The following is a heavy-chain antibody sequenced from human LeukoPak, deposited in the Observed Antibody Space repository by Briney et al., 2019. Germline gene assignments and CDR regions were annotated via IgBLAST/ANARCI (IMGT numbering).Heavy chain of an antibody. V-gene: IGHV4-59*01. J-gene: IGHJ4*02. CDR1: GGSISSYY. CDR3: ARDRHDILTGYYHDY. Sequence: PSETLSLTCTVSGGSISSYYWSWIRQPPGKGLEWIGYIYYSGSTNYNPSLKSRVTISVDTSKNQFSLKLSSVTAADTAVYYCARDRHDILTGYYHDYWGQGTLVTVSS. D-gene: IGHD3-9*01. CDR2: IYYSGST.